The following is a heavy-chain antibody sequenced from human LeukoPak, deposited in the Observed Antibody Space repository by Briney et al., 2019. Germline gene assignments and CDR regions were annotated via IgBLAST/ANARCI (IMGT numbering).Heavy chain of an antibody. J-gene: IGHJ4*02. CDR1: GFTFSSYG. V-gene: IGHV3-33*01. CDR2: IWYDGSNK. D-gene: IGHD7-27*01. CDR3: ARDPNWGFFDY. Sequence: GGSLRLSCAASGFTFSSYGMHWVLQAPGKGLEWVAVIWYDGSNKYYADSVKGRFTISRDNSKNTLYLQMNSLRAEDTAVYYCARDPNWGFFDYWGQGTLVTVSS.